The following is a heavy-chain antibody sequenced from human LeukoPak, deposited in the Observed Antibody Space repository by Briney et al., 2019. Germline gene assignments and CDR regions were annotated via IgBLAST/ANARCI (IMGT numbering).Heavy chain of an antibody. CDR3: ARDGTMSTRAPGGVPDY. D-gene: IGHD3-10*02. Sequence: ASVKVSCKASGYTFTDYYMHWVRQAPGQGLEWMGWINPNSGDTYYTPKFQGRVTMTRDTSISTAYMELSRLRSDDTAVYYCARDGTMSTRAPGGVPDYWGQGTLVTVSS. J-gene: IGHJ4*02. V-gene: IGHV1-2*02. CDR2: INPNSGDT. CDR1: GYTFTDYY.